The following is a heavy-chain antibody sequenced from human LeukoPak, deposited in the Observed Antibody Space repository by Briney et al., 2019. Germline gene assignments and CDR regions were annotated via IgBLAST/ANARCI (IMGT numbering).Heavy chain of an antibody. V-gene: IGHV3-30*18. CDR3: VKEYHSRGFGAYFDY. CDR2: ISSDGSIK. Sequence: GSLRLSCVASGFSFNNAWMNWVRQAPGKGLEWVAVISSDGSIKVYADSVKGRFTLSRDNSINTVDLQMNSLRAEDTAVYYCVKEYHSRGFGAYFDYWGQGTLVTVSS. J-gene: IGHJ4*02. D-gene: IGHD3-3*01. CDR1: GFSFNNAW.